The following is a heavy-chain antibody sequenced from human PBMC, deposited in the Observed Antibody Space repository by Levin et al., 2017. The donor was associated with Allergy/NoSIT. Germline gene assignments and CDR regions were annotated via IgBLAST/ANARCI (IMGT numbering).Heavy chain of an antibody. CDR2: ISGDSRTI. D-gene: IGHD5-24*01. CDR1: GFTFSSYA. J-gene: IGHJ4*02. V-gene: IGHV3-23*01. Sequence: QPGGSLRLSCEVSGFTFSSYAMSWIRQTPDKGLEWISIISGDSRTIYYAGSARGRFTVSRDNSKNTLFLQMNSLRAEDTALYYCVSYRDGPYIPIAYWGQGTLVTVSS. CDR3: VSYRDGPYIPIAY.